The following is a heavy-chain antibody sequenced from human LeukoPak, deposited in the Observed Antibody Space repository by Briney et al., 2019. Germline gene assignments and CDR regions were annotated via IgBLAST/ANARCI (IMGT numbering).Heavy chain of an antibody. CDR3: ARARTGMGSLGY. V-gene: IGHV3-7*01. CDR1: GFTFSSYS. CDR2: IKQDGSEK. D-gene: IGHD1-14*01. Sequence: GGSLRLSCAASGFTFSSYSMNWVRQAPGKGLEWVANIKQDGSEKYYVDSVKGRFTISRDNAKNSLYLQMNSLRAEDTAVYYCARARTGMGSLGYWGQGTLVTVSS. J-gene: IGHJ4*02.